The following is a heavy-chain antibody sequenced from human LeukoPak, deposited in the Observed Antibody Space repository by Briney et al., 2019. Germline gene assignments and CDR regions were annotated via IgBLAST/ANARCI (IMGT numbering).Heavy chain of an antibody. V-gene: IGHV1-2*02. J-gene: IGHJ6*02. CDR1: GYTFSGYF. CDR3: ASAFVYYYGMDV. CDR2: INPNSGGT. Sequence: ASVKVSCKASGYTFSGYFMHWVRQAPGQGLAWMGWINPNSGGTNYAQKFQGRVTMTRDTSISTAYMELSRLRSDETAVYYCASAFVYYYGMDVWGQGTTVTVSS.